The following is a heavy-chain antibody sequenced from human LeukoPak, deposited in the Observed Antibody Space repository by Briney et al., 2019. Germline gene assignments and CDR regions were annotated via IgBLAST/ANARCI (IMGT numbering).Heavy chain of an antibody. J-gene: IGHJ4*02. CDR2: IIPILNIA. V-gene: IGHV1-69*04. CDR1: GGTFSSYG. D-gene: IGHD1-26*01. CDR3: ARIPGPWEPHDY. Sequence: SVKVSCKASGGTFSSYGIIWVRQAPGQGLEWMGRIIPILNIADYAQKFQGRVTITADTSTSTAYMELSSLRSEDTAVYYCARIPGPWEPHDYWGQGTLVTVSS.